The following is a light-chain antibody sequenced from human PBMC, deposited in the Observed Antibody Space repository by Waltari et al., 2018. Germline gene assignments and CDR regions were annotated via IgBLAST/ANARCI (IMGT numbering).Light chain of an antibody. V-gene: IGLV3-21*01. Sequence: SYVLSQPPSVSVAPGETARITCAGDNIAGKSGPWYQQKPGQAPVVVIYYDSDRPSGIPERFSGSNSGDTATLTITRVEAGDEADYSCQVWETTSGHPTAVFGGGTKLTVL. CDR3: QVWETTSGHPTAV. CDR1: NIAGKS. J-gene: IGLJ2*01. CDR2: YDS.